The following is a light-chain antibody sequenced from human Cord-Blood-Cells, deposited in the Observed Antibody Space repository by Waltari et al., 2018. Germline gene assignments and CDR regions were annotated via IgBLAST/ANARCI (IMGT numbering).Light chain of an antibody. CDR1: PSISSW. CDR3: QQYNSYST. Sequence: DIQLTQSPSTLPAAVGDRVAITCRASPSISSWLAWYQQKPGKAPKLLIYKASSLESGVPSRFSGSGSGTEFTLTISSLQPDDFATYYCQQYNSYSTFGQGAKVEIK. J-gene: IGKJ1*01. V-gene: IGKV1-5*03. CDR2: KAS.